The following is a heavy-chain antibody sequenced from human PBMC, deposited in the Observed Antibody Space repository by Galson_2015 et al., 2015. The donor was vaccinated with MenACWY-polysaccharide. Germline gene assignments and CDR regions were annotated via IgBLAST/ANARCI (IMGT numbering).Heavy chain of an antibody. V-gene: IGHV3-74*01. D-gene: IGHD2-21*02. Sequence: SLRLSCAASGFTFGTYWVHWVRQAPGEGLVWVSRINTDGSSTSYADSVKGRFTVSRDNAKNKVYLQMNSLRAEDTAVYYCARDPHCGAGCSIHDAFDVWGQGTKVTVSS. CDR3: ARDPHCGAGCSIHDAFDV. CDR1: GFTFGTYW. J-gene: IGHJ3*01. CDR2: INTDGSST.